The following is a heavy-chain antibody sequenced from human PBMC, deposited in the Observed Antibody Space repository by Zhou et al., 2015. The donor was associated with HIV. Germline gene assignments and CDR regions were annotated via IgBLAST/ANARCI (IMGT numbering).Heavy chain of an antibody. D-gene: IGHD4-11*01. CDR3: ARGCGYSNYVGNYYHGLDV. CDR2: IWYDGSNK. V-gene: IGHV3-33*08. Sequence: QVQLVESGGGVVQPGRSLRLSCAASGFTFSSYGMHWVRQAPGKGLEWVALIWYDGSNKYYADSVKGRFTISRDNSKNTLYLQMNSLRAEDTAVYYCARGCGYSNYVGNYYHGLDVWGQGTTVTVSS. J-gene: IGHJ6*02. CDR1: GFTFSSYG.